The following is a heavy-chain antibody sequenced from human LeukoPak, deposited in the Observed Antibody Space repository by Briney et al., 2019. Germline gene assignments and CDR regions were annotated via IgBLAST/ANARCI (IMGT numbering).Heavy chain of an antibody. CDR2: ISYDGSNK. Sequence: GRSLRLSCAASGFTFSSYGMHWVRQAPGKGLEWVAVISYDGSNKYYADSVKGRFTISRDNSKNTLYLQMNSLRAEDTAVYYCARVFSGSGSHFDYWGQGTLVTVSS. D-gene: IGHD3-10*01. J-gene: IGHJ4*02. CDR1: GFTFSSYG. CDR3: ARVFSGSGSHFDY. V-gene: IGHV3-30*03.